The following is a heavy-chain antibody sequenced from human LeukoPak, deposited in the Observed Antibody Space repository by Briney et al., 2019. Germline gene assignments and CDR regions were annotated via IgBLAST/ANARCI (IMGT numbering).Heavy chain of an antibody. D-gene: IGHD3-22*01. V-gene: IGHV3-74*01. J-gene: IGHJ4*02. Sequence: PGGSLRLSCAASGFTFSSYWMHWVRHAPGKGLVWVSRIHSDGSSTIYADSVRGRFTISRDDAKSTLYPQMNSLRAEDTAVYYCARSGWPYYFDYWGQGTLVTVSS. CDR3: ARSGWPYYFDY. CDR1: GFTFSSYW. CDR2: IHSDGSST.